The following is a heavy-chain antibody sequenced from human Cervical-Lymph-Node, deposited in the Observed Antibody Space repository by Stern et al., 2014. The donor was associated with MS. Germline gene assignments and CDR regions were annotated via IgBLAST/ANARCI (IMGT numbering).Heavy chain of an antibody. Sequence: QVQLQESGPGLVKPSETLSLTCTVSGGSLSGYYWSWIRQSPGKGLEWIGYIYYSGITNYNPPLKGRVTISLDTSRTQFSLMQTSVTAADTAVYYCARHRIAAAGTFDYWGQGTLVTVSS. J-gene: IGHJ4*02. CDR2: IYYSGIT. D-gene: IGHD6-13*01. CDR3: ARHRIAAAGTFDY. V-gene: IGHV4-59*08. CDR1: GGSLSGYY.